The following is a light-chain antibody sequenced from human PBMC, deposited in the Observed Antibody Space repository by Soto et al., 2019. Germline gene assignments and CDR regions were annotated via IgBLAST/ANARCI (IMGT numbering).Light chain of an antibody. J-gene: IGKJ1*01. CDR1: QSLVYRDGDTY. CDR3: MQGTHWPWT. V-gene: IGKV2-30*01. CDR2: KVS. Sequence: DVVMTQSPLSLPVTLGQPAPISCTSGQSLVYRDGDTYLHWFQQRPGQSPRRLIYKVSNRDSGVPDRFSGSGSGTDFTLRISRVEAEDVGLYYCMQGTHWPWTFGQGTKVEIK.